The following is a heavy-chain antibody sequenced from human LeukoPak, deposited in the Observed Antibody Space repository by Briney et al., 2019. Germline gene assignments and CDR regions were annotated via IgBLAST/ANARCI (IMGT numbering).Heavy chain of an antibody. Sequence: SETLSLTCTVSGGSISSSSYYWGWIRQPPGKGLEWIGSIYYSGSTYYNPSLKSRVTMSVDTSKNQFSLKLSSVTAADTAVYYCARETRAFGVAHNWFDPWGQGTLVTVSS. CDR2: IYYSGST. CDR3: ARETRAFGVAHNWFDP. J-gene: IGHJ5*02. CDR1: GGSISSSSYY. D-gene: IGHD3-3*01. V-gene: IGHV4-39*07.